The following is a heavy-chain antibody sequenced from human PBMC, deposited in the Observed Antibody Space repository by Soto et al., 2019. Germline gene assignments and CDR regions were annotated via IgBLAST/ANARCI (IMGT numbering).Heavy chain of an antibody. Sequence: PGESLKISCKGSGYSFTSYWIGWVRQMPGKGLEWMGIIDPGDSDTRYSPSFQGQVTISADKSISTAYLQWSSLKASDTAMYYCAASSGSYYYFFDYWGQGTLVTVSS. CDR1: GYSFTSYW. J-gene: IGHJ4*02. CDR3: AASSGSYYYFFDY. D-gene: IGHD1-26*01. V-gene: IGHV5-51*01. CDR2: IDPGDSDT.